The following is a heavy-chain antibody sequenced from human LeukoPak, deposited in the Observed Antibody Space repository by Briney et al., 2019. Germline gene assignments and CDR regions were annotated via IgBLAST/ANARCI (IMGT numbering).Heavy chain of an antibody. CDR1: GFTFSSYG. D-gene: IGHD6-19*01. V-gene: IGHV3-30*18. J-gene: IGHJ6*04. Sequence: GRSLRLSCAASGFTFSSYGMHWVRQAPGKGLEWVAVISYDGSNKYYADSVKGRFTISRDNSKSTLYLQMNSLRAEDTAVYYRAKDRDSSGWYEDYYYYGMDVWGKGTTVTVSS. CDR2: ISYDGSNK. CDR3: AKDRDSSGWYEDYYYYGMDV.